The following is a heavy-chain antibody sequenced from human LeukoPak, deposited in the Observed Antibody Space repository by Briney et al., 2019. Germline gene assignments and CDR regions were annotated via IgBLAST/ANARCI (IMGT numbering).Heavy chain of an antibody. CDR3: ARGLDDYIWGSYRYTRTIPFDY. D-gene: IGHD3-16*02. CDR2: INHSGST. Sequence: PSETLSLTCAVYGGSFSGYYWSWIRQPPGKGLEWIGEINHSGSTNYNPSLKSRVTISVDTSKNQFSLKPSSVTAADTAVYYCARGLDDYIWGSYRYTRTIPFDYWGQGTLVTVSS. V-gene: IGHV4-34*01. CDR1: GGSFSGYY. J-gene: IGHJ4*02.